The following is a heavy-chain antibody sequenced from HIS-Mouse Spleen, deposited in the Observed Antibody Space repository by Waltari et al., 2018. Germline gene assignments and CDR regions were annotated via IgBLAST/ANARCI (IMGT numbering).Heavy chain of an antibody. J-gene: IGHJ4*02. CDR3: ARRFWSGYYMATYFDY. Sequence: EVQLVQSGAEVKKPGESLKISCKGSGYSFTSYGLGWVRQIPGKGLEWMGIIYPGDSDTRYSPSFQGQVTISADKSISTAYLQWSSLKASDTAMYYCARRFWSGYYMATYFDYWGQGTLVTVSS. CDR1: GYSFTSYG. CDR2: IYPGDSDT. D-gene: IGHD3-3*01. V-gene: IGHV5-51*03.